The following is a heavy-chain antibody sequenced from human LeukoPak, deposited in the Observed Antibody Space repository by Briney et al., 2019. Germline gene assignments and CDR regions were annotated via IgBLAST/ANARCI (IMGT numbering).Heavy chain of an antibody. Sequence: GGSLRLSCEASGFTFSDYYMSWIRQAPGKGLEGVSYISSSGSTIYYADSVKGRFTISRDNAKNSLYLQMNSLRAEDTAVYYCARVCDSSGYYGEFDYWGQGTLVTVSS. V-gene: IGHV3-11*01. CDR1: GFTFSDYY. J-gene: IGHJ4*02. CDR2: ISSSGSTI. CDR3: ARVCDSSGYYGEFDY. D-gene: IGHD3-22*01.